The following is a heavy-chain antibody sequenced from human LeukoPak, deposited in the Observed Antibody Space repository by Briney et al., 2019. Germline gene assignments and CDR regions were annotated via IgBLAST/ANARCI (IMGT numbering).Heavy chain of an antibody. J-gene: IGHJ4*02. Sequence: GGSLRLSCTASGFTFSTYWMSWVRQTPEKGLEWVANIKEDGSEEVYVDSVKGRFTISRDDAKNSLFLQMNSLRAEDTAVYYCLRSYDYWGQGTLVTVSS. CDR1: GFTFSTYW. V-gene: IGHV3-7*02. CDR2: IKEDGSEE. CDR3: LRSYDY.